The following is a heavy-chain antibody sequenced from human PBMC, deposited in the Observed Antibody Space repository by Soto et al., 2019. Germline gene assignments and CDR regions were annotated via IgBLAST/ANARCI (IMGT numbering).Heavy chain of an antibody. J-gene: IGHJ4*02. CDR1: GGSISSSSYY. V-gene: IGHV4-39*07. CDR2: INHSGST. Sequence: SETLSLTCTVSGGSISSSSYYWGWIRQPPGKGLEWIGEINHSGSTNYNPSLKSRVTISVDTSKNQFSLKLSSVTAADTAVYYCARAPGTLKWLQWGFDYWGQGTLVT. D-gene: IGHD5-12*01. CDR3: ARAPGTLKWLQWGFDY.